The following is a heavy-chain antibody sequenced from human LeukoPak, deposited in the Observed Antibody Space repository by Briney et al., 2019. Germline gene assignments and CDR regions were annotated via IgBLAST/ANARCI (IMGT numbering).Heavy chain of an antibody. D-gene: IGHD6-13*01. Sequence: ASVKVSCKASGYTFTSYGISWVRQAPGQGLEWMGWISAYNGNTNYAQKLQGRVTMTTDTSTSTAYMELRSLTSDDTAVYYCARRRGGAAAGTWSYDYWGQGTLVTVSS. CDR3: ARRRGGAAAGTWSYDY. V-gene: IGHV1-18*01. J-gene: IGHJ4*02. CDR1: GYTFTSYG. CDR2: ISAYNGNT.